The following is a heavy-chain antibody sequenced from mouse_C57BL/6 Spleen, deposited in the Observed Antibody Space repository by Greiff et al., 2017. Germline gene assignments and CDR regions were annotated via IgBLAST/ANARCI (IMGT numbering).Heavy chain of an antibody. J-gene: IGHJ2*01. V-gene: IGHV1-69*01. Sequence: QVQLQQPGAELVMPGASVKLSCKASGYTFTSYWMHWVKQRPGQGLEWIGEIDPSDSYTNYNQKFKGKSTLTVDKSSSTAYMQLSSLTSEDSAVYYCARVGGNLDYFDYWGQGTTLTVSS. CDR2: IDPSDSYT. D-gene: IGHD2-1*01. CDR3: ARVGGNLDYFDY. CDR1: GYTFTSYW.